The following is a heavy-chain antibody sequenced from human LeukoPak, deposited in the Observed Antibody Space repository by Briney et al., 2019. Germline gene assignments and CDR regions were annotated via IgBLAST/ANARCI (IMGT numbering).Heavy chain of an antibody. CDR3: AGHHSGSSGGFDY. J-gene: IGHJ4*02. CDR2: IYLGDPHT. D-gene: IGHD1-26*01. Sequence: GESLKISCKGFVDRFTTDCIGWFRKLPGKALDWMGIIYLGDPHTRYRPSFQGQGTISAEESISTAYLQWSSLKASDTAMYYCAGHHSGSSGGFDYLGQGTQVTGSS. V-gene: IGHV5-51*01. CDR1: VDRFTTDC.